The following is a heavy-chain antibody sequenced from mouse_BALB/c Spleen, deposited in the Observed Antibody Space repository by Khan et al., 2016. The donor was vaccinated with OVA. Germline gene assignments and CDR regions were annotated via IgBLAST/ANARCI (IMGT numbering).Heavy chain of an antibody. CDR3: VSDGAYYRNAGSFAY. D-gene: IGHD2-14*01. Sequence: QVQLKQSGAELARPGASVKMSCKTSGYTFSSYTIHWIKLRPGQGLEWIGYINPNNGYTNYNQKFKDKATLTADKSSTTVYMQLSSLTSDDSAMYNRVSDGAYYRNAGSFAYWGQGTLVTVSA. CDR2: INPNNGYT. V-gene: IGHV1-4*01. J-gene: IGHJ3*01. CDR1: GYTFSSYT.